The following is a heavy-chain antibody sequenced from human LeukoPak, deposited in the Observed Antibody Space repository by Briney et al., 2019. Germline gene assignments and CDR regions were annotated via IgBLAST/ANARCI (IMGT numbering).Heavy chain of an antibody. CDR1: GFTFSSYW. Sequence: GGSLTLSCAASGFTFSSYWMSWVRQAPGKGLEWVANIKQDGSEKYYVDSVKGRFTISRDNAKNSLYLQMNSLRAEDTAVYYCARDYCSGGSCYDWDYFDYWGQGTLVTVSS. D-gene: IGHD2-15*01. J-gene: IGHJ4*02. CDR3: ARDYCSGGSCYDWDYFDY. CDR2: IKQDGSEK. V-gene: IGHV3-7*01.